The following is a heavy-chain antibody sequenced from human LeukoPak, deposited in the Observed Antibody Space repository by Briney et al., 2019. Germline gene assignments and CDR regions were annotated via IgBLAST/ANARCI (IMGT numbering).Heavy chain of an antibody. Sequence: GASVKVSCKASGYTFTRYDFNWVRQATGQGLEWMGCMNPNSGNTGYAQKFQGRVTMTRNTSISTAYMELSSLRSEDTALYYCARGKAMVRGVMGSWFDPWGQGTLVTDSS. CDR2: MNPNSGNT. D-gene: IGHD3-10*01. CDR1: GYTFTRYD. J-gene: IGHJ5*02. V-gene: IGHV1-8*01. CDR3: ARGKAMVRGVMGSWFDP.